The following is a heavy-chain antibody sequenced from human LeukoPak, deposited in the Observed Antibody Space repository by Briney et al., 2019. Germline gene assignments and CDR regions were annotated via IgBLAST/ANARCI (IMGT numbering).Heavy chain of an antibody. Sequence: ETLSLTCAVYGESFSGYYWSWVRQAPGKGLEWVSVIYSGGSTYYADSVKGRFTISRDNSKKTVYLQMNSLRGEDTAVYYCAREGGSCSFDYWGQGTLVTVSS. CDR1: GESFSGYY. J-gene: IGHJ4*02. V-gene: IGHV3-66*01. CDR2: IYSGGST. D-gene: IGHD2-2*01. CDR3: AREGGSCSFDY.